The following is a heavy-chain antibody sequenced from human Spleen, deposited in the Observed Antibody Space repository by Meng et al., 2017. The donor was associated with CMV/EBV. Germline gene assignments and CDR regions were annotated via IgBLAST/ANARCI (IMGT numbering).Heavy chain of an antibody. CDR1: GGSISSYY. V-gene: IGHV4-59*01. J-gene: IGHJ4*02. D-gene: IGHD4-17*01. Sequence: SETLSLTCTVSGGSISSYYWSWIRQPPGKGLEWIGYIYYSGSTNYNPSLNSRVTISIDTSKNQFSLRLNSVTAADTATYYCARDISEGTTTYYFDSWGQGILVTVSS. CDR2: IYYSGST. CDR3: ARDISEGTTTYYFDS.